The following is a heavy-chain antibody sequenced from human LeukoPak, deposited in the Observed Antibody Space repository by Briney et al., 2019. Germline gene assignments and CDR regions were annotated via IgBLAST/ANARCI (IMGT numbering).Heavy chain of an antibody. CDR2: ISATGHAT. CDR3: VKEIAYYDY. CDR1: GFTFSASP. Sequence: PGGSLRLSCSASGFTFSASPMHWLRQAPGKALQYVSAISATGHATYYGDSVKGRFTISRDNSKNTLYLQMTSLREDDTGLYYCVKEIAYYDYWGQGTLVTVSS. J-gene: IGHJ4*02. D-gene: IGHD2-21*01. V-gene: IGHV3-64D*09.